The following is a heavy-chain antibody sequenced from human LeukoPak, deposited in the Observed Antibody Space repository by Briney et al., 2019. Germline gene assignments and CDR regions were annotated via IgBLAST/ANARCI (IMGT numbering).Heavy chain of an antibody. D-gene: IGHD1-1*01. CDR1: GYTFTSYA. CDR3: ARAQTTYYYYYYYMDV. Sequence: ASVKVSCKASGYTFTSYAMNWVRQAPGQGLEWMGWINTNTGNPTYAQGFTGRFVFSLDTSVSTAYLQISSLKAEDTAVYYCARAQTTYYYYYYYMDVWGKGTTVTVSS. CDR2: INTNTGNP. J-gene: IGHJ6*03. V-gene: IGHV7-4-1*02.